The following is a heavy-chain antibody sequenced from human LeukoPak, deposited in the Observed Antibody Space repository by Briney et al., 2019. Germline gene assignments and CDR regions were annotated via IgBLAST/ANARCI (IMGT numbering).Heavy chain of an antibody. CDR3: ARVYDATGYLYYFDS. D-gene: IGHD3-9*01. Sequence: SVKVSCKAPGGNITNYAISWVRQAPGQGLEWMGGIIPLFGTGNYAQKFQGRITITADESTSTAYMELRSLRYEDTAVYYCARVYDATGYLYYFDSWGQGTLVTVSS. CDR2: IIPLFGTG. CDR1: GGNITNYA. V-gene: IGHV1-69*01. J-gene: IGHJ4*02.